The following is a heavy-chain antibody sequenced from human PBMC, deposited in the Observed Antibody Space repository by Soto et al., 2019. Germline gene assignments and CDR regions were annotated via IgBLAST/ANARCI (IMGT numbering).Heavy chain of an antibody. CDR3: AREAPEYSSSFFG. CDR2: IIPIFGTA. D-gene: IGHD6-6*01. CDR1: GGTFSSYA. Sequence: ASVKVSCKASGGTFSSYAISWVRQAPGQGLEWMGGIIPIFGTANYAQKFQGRVTITADESTSTAYMELSSLRSEDTAVYYCAREAPEYSSSFFGWGQGTLVTVSS. J-gene: IGHJ4*02. V-gene: IGHV1-69*13.